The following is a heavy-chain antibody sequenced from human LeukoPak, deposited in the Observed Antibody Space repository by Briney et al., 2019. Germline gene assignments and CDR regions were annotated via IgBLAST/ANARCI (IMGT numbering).Heavy chain of an antibody. CDR1: GFTFSNYG. CDR3: ARDTLIAAPKTGTVTRIGWFDT. CDR2: IWYDGSYK. V-gene: IGHV3-33*01. D-gene: IGHD6-13*01. J-gene: IGHJ5*02. Sequence: GGSLRLSCAASGFTFSNYGMHWVRQAPGKGLEWVAVIWYDGSYKSYGDSVKGRFTISRDNPKNTLFLQMNSLRADDTAVYYCARDTLIAAPKTGTVTRIGWFDTWGQGTLVTVSS.